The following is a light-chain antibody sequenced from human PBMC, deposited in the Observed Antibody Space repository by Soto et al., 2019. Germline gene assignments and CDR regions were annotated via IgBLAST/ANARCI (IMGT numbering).Light chain of an antibody. CDR1: RTISSL. J-gene: IGKJ2*01. CDR2: GAS. CDR3: QQDNNRPYT. Sequence: DIVMTQSPATLSVAPGDRATFSCRASRTISSLLAWYQQQPGQAPRLLIYGASTRATDIPVSFSGSGSGTEFSLTISSLHAEDFAVYYCQQDNNRPYTFGQGTRVEI. V-gene: IGKV3-15*01.